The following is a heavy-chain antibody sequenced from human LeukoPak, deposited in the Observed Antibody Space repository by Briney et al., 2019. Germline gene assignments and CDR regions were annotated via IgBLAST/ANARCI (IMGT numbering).Heavy chain of an antibody. J-gene: IGHJ4*02. Sequence: PGGSLRLSCATSGFSFSFYGMQWVRQAPGKGLEWVAVIWNDGSQKYYGDSVKGRFTVSKDNSRKTVNLQMDSLRAEDTAIYYCTRWGAGGLTLDYWGQGVLSPSPQ. D-gene: IGHD3-16*01. CDR3: TRWGAGGLTLDY. CDR1: GFSFSFYG. V-gene: IGHV3-33*01. CDR2: IWNDGSQK.